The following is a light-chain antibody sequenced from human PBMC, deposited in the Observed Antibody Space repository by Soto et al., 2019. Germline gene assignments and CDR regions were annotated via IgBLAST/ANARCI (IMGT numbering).Light chain of an antibody. CDR1: SSDVGGYNY. V-gene: IGLV2-8*01. J-gene: IGLJ1*01. Sequence: QSALTQPPSASGSPGQSVTISCTGTSSDVGGYNYVSWYQQHPGKAPKLMIYEVSKRPSGVPDRFSGSKSGNTASLTVSGLQAEDGADYYCSSTAGSNNFAVFGTGTKLTVL. CDR3: SSTAGSNNFAV. CDR2: EVS.